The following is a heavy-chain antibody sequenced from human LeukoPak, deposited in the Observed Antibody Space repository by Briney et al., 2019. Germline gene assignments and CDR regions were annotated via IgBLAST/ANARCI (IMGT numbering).Heavy chain of an antibody. CDR3: ARTTVYSSGWHARV. CDR1: GYSFSNSW. CDR2: IYPGDSDT. Sequence: GESLKISCKGSGYSFSNSWIGWVRQMPGKGLEWMGIIYPGDSDTRYSPSFQGQVTISADKSISTAYLQWNSLKASDTAMYYCARTTVYSSGWHARVWGQGTLVTVSS. V-gene: IGHV5-51*01. D-gene: IGHD6-19*01. J-gene: IGHJ4*02.